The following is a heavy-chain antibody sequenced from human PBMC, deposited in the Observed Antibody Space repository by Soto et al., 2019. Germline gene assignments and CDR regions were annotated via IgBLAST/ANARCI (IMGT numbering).Heavy chain of an antibody. V-gene: IGHV1-18*01. J-gene: IGHJ4*02. D-gene: IGHD1-1*01. Sequence: QVHLVQSGAEVKKPGASVKVSCKGSGYDFTTYGITWVRQAPGQGLEWMAWISAHNGNTDYAEKLQCTVTVTKHTSTSTAYMELRSLRSDDTAVYYFARGRYGDYWGQGALVTVSS. CDR3: ARGRYGDY. CDR1: GYDFTTYG. CDR2: ISAHNGNT.